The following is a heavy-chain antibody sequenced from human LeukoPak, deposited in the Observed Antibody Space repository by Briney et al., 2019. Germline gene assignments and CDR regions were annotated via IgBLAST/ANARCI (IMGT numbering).Heavy chain of an antibody. CDR3: ARSRHIAAAGTLDY. D-gene: IGHD6-13*01. CDR1: GFTFSSYG. Sequence: GGSLRLSCAASGFTFSSYGMHWVRQAPGKGLEWVAVIWYDGSNKYYADSVKGRFTISRDNSKNTLYLQMNILRAEDTAVYYCARSRHIAAAGTLDYWGQGTLVTVSS. V-gene: IGHV3-33*01. CDR2: IWYDGSNK. J-gene: IGHJ4*02.